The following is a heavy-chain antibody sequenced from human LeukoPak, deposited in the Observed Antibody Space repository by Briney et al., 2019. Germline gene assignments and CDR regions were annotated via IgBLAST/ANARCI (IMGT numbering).Heavy chain of an antibody. V-gene: IGHV4-61*02. Sequence: PSETLSLTCTVSGGSISSGSYYWSWIRQPAGKGLEWIGRIYTSGSTNYNPSLKSRVTISVDTSKNQFSLKLSSVTAADTAVYYCARDRLTYDYVWGSHRLLSGYFDYWGQGTLVTVSS. CDR2: IYTSGST. CDR1: GGSISSGSYY. J-gene: IGHJ4*02. D-gene: IGHD3-16*02. CDR3: ARDRLTYDYVWGSHRLLSGYFDY.